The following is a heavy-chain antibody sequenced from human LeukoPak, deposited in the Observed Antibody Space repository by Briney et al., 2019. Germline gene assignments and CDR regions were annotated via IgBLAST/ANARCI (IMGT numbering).Heavy chain of an antibody. CDR3: ASTELDYDSSGYTPIDFDY. Sequence: ASVKVSCKASGYTFTSYGISWVRQAPGQGLEWMGWISAYNGNTNYAQKLQGRVAMTTDTSTSTAYMELRSLRSDDTAVYYCASTELDYDSSGYTPIDFDYWGQETLVTVSS. D-gene: IGHD3-22*01. V-gene: IGHV1-18*01. CDR2: ISAYNGNT. CDR1: GYTFTSYG. J-gene: IGHJ4*02.